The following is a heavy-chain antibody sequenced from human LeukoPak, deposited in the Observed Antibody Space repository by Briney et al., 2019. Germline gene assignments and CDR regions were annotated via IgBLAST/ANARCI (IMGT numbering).Heavy chain of an antibody. CDR1: GYTLTELS. Sequence: ASVKVSCKVSGYTLTELSMHWVRQAPGKGLEWMGGFDPEDGETIYAQKFQGRVTMTEDTSTSTAYMELRSLRSDDTAVYYCARDWPYGGNSVNWFDPWGQGTLVTVSS. CDR3: ARDWPYGGNSVNWFDP. V-gene: IGHV1-24*01. D-gene: IGHD4-23*01. CDR2: FDPEDGET. J-gene: IGHJ5*02.